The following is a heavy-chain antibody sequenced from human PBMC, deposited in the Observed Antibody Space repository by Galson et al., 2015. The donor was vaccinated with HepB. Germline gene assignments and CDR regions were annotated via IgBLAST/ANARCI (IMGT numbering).Heavy chain of an antibody. V-gene: IGHV3-30*02. J-gene: IGHJ4*02. Sequence: SLRLSCAASGFTFSSYGMHWVRQAPGKGLEWVAFIRYDGSNKYYADSVKGRFTISRDNSKNTLYLQMNSLRAEDTAVYYCAKSYYDTLTDHGGVLHYWGQGTLVTVSS. CDR3: AKSYYDTLTDHGGVLHY. D-gene: IGHD3-9*01. CDR2: IRYDGSNK. CDR1: GFTFSSYG.